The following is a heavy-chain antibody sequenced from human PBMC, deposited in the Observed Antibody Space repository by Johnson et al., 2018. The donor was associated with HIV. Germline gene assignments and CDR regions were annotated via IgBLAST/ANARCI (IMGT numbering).Heavy chain of an antibody. V-gene: IGHV3-30*04. CDR1: GFTFSDYA. Sequence: QMLLVESGGGVVQPGRSLRLSCAASGFTFSDYAMHWVRQAPGKGLEWVASISSDGNNKYFADSVQGRFTISRDNSKNTLFLQMNSLRAEDTAVYYCVREESILVVIAVQAFDIWGPGTLVSVSS. D-gene: IGHD2-21*01. CDR3: VREESILVVIAVQAFDI. J-gene: IGHJ3*02. CDR2: ISSDGNNK.